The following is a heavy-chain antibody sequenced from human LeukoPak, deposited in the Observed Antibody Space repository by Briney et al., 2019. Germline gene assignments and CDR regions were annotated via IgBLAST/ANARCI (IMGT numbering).Heavy chain of an antibody. CDR3: ARTTVDIVVVPAAQIVDY. CDR2: IRSKAYGGTT. Sequence: PGGSLRLSCTASGFTFGDYAMSWFRQAPGKGLEWVGFIRSKAYGGTTEYAASVKGRFTISRDDSKSIAYLQMNSLKTEDTAVYYCARTTVDIVVVPAAQIVDYWGQGTLVTVSS. D-gene: IGHD2-2*03. J-gene: IGHJ4*02. V-gene: IGHV3-49*03. CDR1: GFTFGDYA.